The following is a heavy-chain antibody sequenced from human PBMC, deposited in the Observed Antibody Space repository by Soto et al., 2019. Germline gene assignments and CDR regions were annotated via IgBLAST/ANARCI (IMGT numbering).Heavy chain of an antibody. J-gene: IGHJ5*02. D-gene: IGHD3-3*01. CDR3: ARDHVTIFGVVTSNWFDP. CDR2: INPNSGGT. Sequence: GASVKVSCKASGYTFTGYYMHWVRQAPGQGLEWMGWINPNSGGTNYAQKFQGRVTMTRDTSISTAYMELSRLRSDDTAVYYCARDHVTIFGVVTSNWFDPWGQGTLVTVS. CDR1: GYTFTGYY. V-gene: IGHV1-2*02.